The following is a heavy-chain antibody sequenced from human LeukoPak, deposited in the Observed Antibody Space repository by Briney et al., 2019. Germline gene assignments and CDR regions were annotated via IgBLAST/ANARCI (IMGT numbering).Heavy chain of an antibody. CDR1: GYTFTSYG. J-gene: IGHJ3*02. CDR2: ISAYNGNT. Sequence: ASVKVSCKASGYTFTSYGISWVRQAPGQGLEWMGWISAYNGNTNYAQKLQGRVTMTTDTSTSTAYMELRSLRSDDTAVYYCARASVGANDGHAFDIWGQGTMVTVSS. D-gene: IGHD1-26*01. V-gene: IGHV1-18*01. CDR3: ARASVGANDGHAFDI.